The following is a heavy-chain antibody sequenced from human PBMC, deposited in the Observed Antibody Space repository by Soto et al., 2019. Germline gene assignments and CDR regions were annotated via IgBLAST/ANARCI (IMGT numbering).Heavy chain of an antibody. CDR3: AIDGFYAGLGGLSYGYSQPWYYGSDV. CDR1: GYTFISYG. J-gene: IGHJ6*02. D-gene: IGHD5-18*01. Sequence: ASVKVSCKASGYTFISYGISWVRQAPGQGLEWMGWISPYNDDTKYSQKIQGRVSLTTDTSTRTAYMQLRSLRSDDTAIYYCAIDGFYAGLGGLSYGYSQPWYYGSDVWG. CDR2: ISPYNDDT. V-gene: IGHV1-18*01.